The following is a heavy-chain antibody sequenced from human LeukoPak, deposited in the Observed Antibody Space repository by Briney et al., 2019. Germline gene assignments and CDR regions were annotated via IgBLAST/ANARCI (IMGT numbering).Heavy chain of an antibody. Sequence: GESLKISCKGSGFTFSTYSFAWVRQMPGKGLEWMGVIYAGDSSIRYSPSFQGQVTISVDKSISTVYLQWSSLKASDSAIYYCARHSCYDSWGQGTLVPVST. D-gene: IGHD3-16*01. CDR2: IYAGDSSI. CDR1: GFTFSTYS. CDR3: ARHSCYDS. J-gene: IGHJ4*02. V-gene: IGHV5-51*01.